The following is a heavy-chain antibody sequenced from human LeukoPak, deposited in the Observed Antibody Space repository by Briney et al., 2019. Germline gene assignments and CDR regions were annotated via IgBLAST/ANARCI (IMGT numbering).Heavy chain of an antibody. V-gene: IGHV3-23*01. CDR1: GFTFSSYA. J-gene: IGHJ4*02. CDR2: ISGSGGST. Sequence: GGSLRLSCAASGFTFSSYAMSWVRQAPGKGLEWVSAISGSGGSTYYADSVKGRFTISRDNSKNTLYLQMNSLRAEDTAVYYCAKDPKETYYYDSSGTLDGYFDYWGQGTLVTVSS. D-gene: IGHD3-22*01. CDR3: AKDPKETYYYDSSGTLDGYFDY.